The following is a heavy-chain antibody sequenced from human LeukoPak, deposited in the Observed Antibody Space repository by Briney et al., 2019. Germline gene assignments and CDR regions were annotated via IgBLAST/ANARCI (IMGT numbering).Heavy chain of an antibody. CDR3: VKDQKYCRGGSCSPPYAEYFQH. V-gene: IGHV3-64D*06. CDR1: GFTFSSYA. Sequence: GGSLRLSCSASGFTFSSYAMHWVRQAPGKGLEYVSAISSNGGSTYYADSVKGRFTISRDNSKNTLYLQMSSLRAEDTAVYYCVKDQKYCRGGSCSPPYAEYFQHWGQATLVTFSS. CDR2: ISSNGGST. J-gene: IGHJ1*01. D-gene: IGHD2-15*01.